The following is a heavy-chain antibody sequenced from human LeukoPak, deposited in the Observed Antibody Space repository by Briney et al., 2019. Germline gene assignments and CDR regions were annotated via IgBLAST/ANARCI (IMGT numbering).Heavy chain of an antibody. D-gene: IGHD1-7*01. CDR1: GFTFSDYA. Sequence: GGALRLSCAAPGFTFSDYAMHWVPQAPGKGLEWVAVISKDGSDKYYPGSVRGRLTISRDNSKNTIYLQMDSLRAEDTAIYYCARDYWWNYDYWGQGTLVTVSS. V-gene: IGHV3-30-3*01. J-gene: IGHJ4*02. CDR3: ARDYWWNYDY. CDR2: ISKDGSDK.